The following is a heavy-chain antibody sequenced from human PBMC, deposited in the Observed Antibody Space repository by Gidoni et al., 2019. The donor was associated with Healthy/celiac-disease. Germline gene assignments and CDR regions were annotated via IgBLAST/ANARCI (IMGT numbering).Heavy chain of an antibody. V-gene: IGHV3-23*01. D-gene: IGHD4-17*01. CDR3: AKDGSRGYGDYVKDFDY. Sequence: EVQLLESGGGLVQPGGSLRLSCAASGFTFSSYAMSWVRQAPGKGLEWVSAISGSGGSTYYADSVKGRFTISRDNSKNTLYLQMNSLRAEDTAVYYCAKDGSRGYGDYVKDFDYWGQGTLVTVSS. CDR1: GFTFSSYA. CDR2: ISGSGGST. J-gene: IGHJ4*02.